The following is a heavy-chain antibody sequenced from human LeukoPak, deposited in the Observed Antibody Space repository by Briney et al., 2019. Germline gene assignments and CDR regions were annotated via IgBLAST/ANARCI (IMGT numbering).Heavy chain of an antibody. CDR2: IRSKAYGGTT. CDR3: TRGRLRYYKIFDY. D-gene: IGHD3-9*01. CDR1: GLTFSDHH. Sequence: GGSLRLSCAASGLTFSDHHMDWVRQAPGKGLEWVGFIRSKAYGGTTEYAASVKGRFTISRDDSKSIAYLQMNSLKTEDTAVYYCTRGRLRYYKIFDYWGQGTLVTVSS. V-gene: IGHV3-49*04. J-gene: IGHJ4*02.